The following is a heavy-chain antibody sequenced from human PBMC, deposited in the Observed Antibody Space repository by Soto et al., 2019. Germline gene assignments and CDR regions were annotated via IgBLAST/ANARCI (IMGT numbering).Heavy chain of an antibody. CDR2: ISYDGSNK. J-gene: IGHJ4*01. CDR3: ARSRRQWFGGTLSYYLDF. V-gene: IGHV3-30*03. Sequence: GGSLRLSCAASGFTFSSYGMHWVRQAPGKGLEWVAVISYDGSNKYYADSVKGRFTISRDNSKNTLYLQMNSLRAEDTAVYYCARSRRQWFGGTLSYYLDFWGQGTLVTVSS. D-gene: IGHD3-10*01. CDR1: GFTFSSYG.